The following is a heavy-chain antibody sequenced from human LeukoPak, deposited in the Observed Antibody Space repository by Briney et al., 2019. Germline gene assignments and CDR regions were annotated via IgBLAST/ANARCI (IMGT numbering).Heavy chain of an antibody. J-gene: IGHJ4*02. V-gene: IGHV3-30*03. Sequence: GGSLRLSCAVSGFTFRTYGMHWVRQAPGKGLEWVAVISYDGSNKHYADSVKGRFTISRDNSKNTLYLQLNSLRPEDTAVYYCARGGYSYGAGGFLDYWGQGTLVTVSS. CDR3: ARGGYSYGAGGFLDY. CDR2: ISYDGSNK. D-gene: IGHD5-18*01. CDR1: GFTFRTYG.